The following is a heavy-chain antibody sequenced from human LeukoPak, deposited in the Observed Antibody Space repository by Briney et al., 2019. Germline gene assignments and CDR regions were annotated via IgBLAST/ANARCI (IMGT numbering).Heavy chain of an antibody. J-gene: IGHJ5*02. Sequence: ASVKVSCKASGYTFIGHYIHWVRQAPRQGLEWMGWINPNNGGTKYAPKFQGRVTMTRDTSISTAYMELSSLRSDDTAVYYCARVAGLCSAGSCGNWFDPWGQGTLVTVSS. D-gene: IGHD3-10*01. CDR2: INPNNGGT. V-gene: IGHV1-2*02. CDR1: GYTFIGHY. CDR3: ARVAGLCSAGSCGNWFDP.